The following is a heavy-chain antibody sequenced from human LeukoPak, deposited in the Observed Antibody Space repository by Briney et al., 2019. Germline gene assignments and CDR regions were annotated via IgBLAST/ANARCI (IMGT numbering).Heavy chain of an antibody. CDR2: ISYDGSNK. CDR3: AKDYYDSSGYTWPGDY. J-gene: IGHJ4*02. V-gene: IGHV3-30*18. D-gene: IGHD3-22*01. CDR1: GFTFSSHG. Sequence: GGSLRLSCAASGFTFSSHGMHWVRQAPGKGLEWVAVISYDGSNKYYADSVKGRFTISRDNSKNTLYLQMNSLRAEDTAVYYCAKDYYDSSGYTWPGDYWGQGTLVTVSS.